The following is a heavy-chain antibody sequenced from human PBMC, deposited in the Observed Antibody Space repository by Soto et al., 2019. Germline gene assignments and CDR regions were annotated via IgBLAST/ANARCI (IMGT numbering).Heavy chain of an antibody. D-gene: IGHD3-16*02. V-gene: IGHV3-48*01. CDR2: ISSSSSTI. CDR1: GFTFSSYS. Sequence: VQLVESGGGLVQPGGSLRLSCAASGFTFSSYSMNWVRQAPGKGLEWVSYISSSSSTIYYADSVKGRFTISRDNAKNSLYLQMNSLRAEDTAVYYCARDARKPDYDYIWGSYRSFDYWGQGTLVTVSS. CDR3: ARDARKPDYDYIWGSYRSFDY. J-gene: IGHJ4*02.